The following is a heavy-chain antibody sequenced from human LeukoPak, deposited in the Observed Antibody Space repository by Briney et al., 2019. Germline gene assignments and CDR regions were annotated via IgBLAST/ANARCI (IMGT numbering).Heavy chain of an antibody. CDR3: ARGPSYGGFDY. CDR2: INPNNGVT. Sequence: ASVTVSCKVSGYTFTFYYLHWVRQAPRQGFEWMGWINPNNGVTKYAEKFQGRVTMTRDTSLTTAYMDLSSLKSDDTAVYYCARGPSYGGFDYWGQGSLVTVSS. J-gene: IGHJ4*02. CDR1: GYTFTFYY. D-gene: IGHD4-23*01. V-gene: IGHV1-2*02.